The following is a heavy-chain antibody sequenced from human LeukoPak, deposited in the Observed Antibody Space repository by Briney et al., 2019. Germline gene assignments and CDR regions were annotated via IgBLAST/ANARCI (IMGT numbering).Heavy chain of an antibody. CDR2: MSGTGGDT. CDR3: AKNQVSGSYPPNWFDT. Sequence: PGGSLRLSCAASVFTFRIYAMTWVRQAPEKGREWGAAMSGTGGDTYYADSVKGRFTISRDNSKYMLYLQMHSLSAEDTAVYYCAKNQVSGSYPPNWFDTWGQGTMVTVSS. D-gene: IGHD3-16*02. J-gene: IGHJ5*02. CDR1: VFTFRIYA. V-gene: IGHV3-23*01.